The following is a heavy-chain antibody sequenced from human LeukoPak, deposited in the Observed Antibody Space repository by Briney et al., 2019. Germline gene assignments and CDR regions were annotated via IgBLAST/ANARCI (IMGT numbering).Heavy chain of an antibody. Sequence: GGSLRLSCAASGFTFSSYGMHWVRQAPGKGLEWVAFIRYDGSNKYYADSVKGRFTISRDNSKNTLHLQMNSLRAEDTAVYYCAKGQNPTLTGYYSDDYWGQGTLVTVSS. CDR1: GFTFSSYG. V-gene: IGHV3-30*02. CDR2: IRYDGSNK. D-gene: IGHD3-9*01. CDR3: AKGQNPTLTGYYSDDY. J-gene: IGHJ4*02.